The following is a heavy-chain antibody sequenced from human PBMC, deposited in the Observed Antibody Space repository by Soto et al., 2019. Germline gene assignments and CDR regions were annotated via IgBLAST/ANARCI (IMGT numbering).Heavy chain of an antibody. D-gene: IGHD4-17*01. CDR3: ARDQGYGDQGGYYYYGMDV. J-gene: IGHJ6*02. Sequence: GGSLRLSCAASGFTFSSYAMHWVRQAPGKGLEWVAVISYDGSNKYYADSVKGRFTISRDNSKNTLYLQMNSLRAEDTAVYYCARDQGYGDQGGYYYYGMDVWGQGTTVTVSS. V-gene: IGHV3-30-3*01. CDR1: GFTFSSYA. CDR2: ISYDGSNK.